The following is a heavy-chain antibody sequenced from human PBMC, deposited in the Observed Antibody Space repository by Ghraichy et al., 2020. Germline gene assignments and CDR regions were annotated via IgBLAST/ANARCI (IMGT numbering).Heavy chain of an antibody. CDR2: IIPIFGTA. D-gene: IGHD5-24*01. Sequence: SVKVSCKASGGTFSSYAISWVRQAPGQGLEWMGGIIPIFGTANYAQKFQGRVTITADESTSTAYMELSSLRSEDTAVYYCASPRDGYTSFDYWGQGTLVTVSS. V-gene: IGHV1-69*13. J-gene: IGHJ4*02. CDR1: GGTFSSYA. CDR3: ASPRDGYTSFDY.